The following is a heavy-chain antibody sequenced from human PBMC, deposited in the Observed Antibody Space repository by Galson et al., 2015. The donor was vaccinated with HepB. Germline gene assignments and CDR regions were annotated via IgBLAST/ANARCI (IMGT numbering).Heavy chain of an antibody. CDR2: TYYRSKWYN. J-gene: IGHJ4*02. Sequence: CAISGDSVSSNSAAWNWIRQSPSRGLEWLGRTYYRSKWYNDYAVSVKSRITINPDTSKNQFSLQLNSVTPEDTAVYYCARGVRVIGRYYFDYWGQGTLVTVSS. CDR3: ARGVRVIGRYYFDY. D-gene: IGHD3-16*02. CDR1: GDSVSSNSAA. V-gene: IGHV6-1*01.